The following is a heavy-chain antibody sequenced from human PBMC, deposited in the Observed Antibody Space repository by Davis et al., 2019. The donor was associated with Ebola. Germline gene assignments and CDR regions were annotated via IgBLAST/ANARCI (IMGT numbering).Heavy chain of an antibody. CDR1: GYSFTYYW. D-gene: IGHD5-12*01. J-gene: IGHJ4*02. Sequence: GESLKISCKGSGYSFTYYWISWVRQMPGKGLEWMGRIDPSDSYTDYSPSFQGHVTISAEKSISTAYLQWSSLKASDTAMYYCARRGYDYLYYFDYWGQGTLVTVSS. CDR3: ARRGYDYLYYFDY. CDR2: IDPSDSYT. V-gene: IGHV5-10-1*01.